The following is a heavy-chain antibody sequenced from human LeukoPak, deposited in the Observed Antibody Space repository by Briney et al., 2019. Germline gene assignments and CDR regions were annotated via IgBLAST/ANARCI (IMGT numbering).Heavy chain of an antibody. V-gene: IGHV3-30*02. CDR1: GFTFTDYD. D-gene: IGHD5-12*01. Sequence: GGSLRLSCAASGFTFTDYDMHWVRQAPGKGLQWVAFIRYDGSNKFYADSVKGRFTISRDNSKNTLYLQMNSLRAEDTAVYYCARDGRYSGYGGYWGQGTLVTVSS. J-gene: IGHJ4*02. CDR2: IRYDGSNK. CDR3: ARDGRYSGYGGY.